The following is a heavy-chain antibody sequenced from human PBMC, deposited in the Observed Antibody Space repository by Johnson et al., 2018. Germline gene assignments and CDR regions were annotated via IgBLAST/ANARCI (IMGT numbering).Heavy chain of an antibody. CDR1: GFTFDDYA. J-gene: IGHJ1*01. D-gene: IGHD3-3*01. CDR2: ISWNSGRI. V-gene: IGHV3-9*01. Sequence: EERLGEAGGGVVQPGRSLRLCCAASGFTFDDYAMHWVRQAPGKGLEWVVGISWNSGRIGYADSVKGRFTISRDNAKNSLYLQMNSLRAEDTALYYCAKAPVGWLGEGAEYFQHWGQGTLVTVSS. CDR3: AKAPVGWLGEGAEYFQH.